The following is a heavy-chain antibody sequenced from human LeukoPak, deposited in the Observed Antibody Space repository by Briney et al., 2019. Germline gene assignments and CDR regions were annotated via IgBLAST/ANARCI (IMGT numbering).Heavy chain of an antibody. V-gene: IGHV3-30*18. CDR1: GFTFSDLG. Sequence: GGPLRLSLAASGFTFSDLGIPWFGQAPAKGLEWVAVISYDGSNKYYSDSVKGRFTISRDNSKNTLDLQMNSLRLEDTAVYYCAKDSYGMDVWGQGTTATVSS. CDR3: AKDSYGMDV. J-gene: IGHJ6*02. CDR2: ISYDGSNK.